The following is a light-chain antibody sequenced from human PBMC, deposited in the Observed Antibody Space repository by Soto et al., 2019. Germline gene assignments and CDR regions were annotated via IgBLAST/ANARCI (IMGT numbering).Light chain of an antibody. CDR3: HVYDSRFDHVWWV. CDR1: NIGRKT. Sequence: SYELTQAPSVSVAPGQTARITCGGDNIGRKTVHWYQQIPGQAPLLVVYDDSDRPSGIPERSSGANAGDTATLTISAVEAGEEADYSWHVYDSRFDHVWWVFGGVTKLTVL. J-gene: IGLJ3*02. CDR2: DDS. V-gene: IGLV3-21*02.